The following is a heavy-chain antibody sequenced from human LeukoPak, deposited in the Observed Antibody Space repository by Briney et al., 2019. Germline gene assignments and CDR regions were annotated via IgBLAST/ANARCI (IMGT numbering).Heavy chain of an antibody. CDR1: GFSFNNYW. Sequence: GGSLRLSCAASGFSFNNYWMRWGRQAPGKGLEWVADLSEDGSKKNYVDPVKGRFTISRDNAKNSLYLQMNSLRAEDTAVYYCTRGLAYSFDIWGQGTMVTVSS. CDR2: LSEDGSKK. CDR3: TRGLAYSFDI. V-gene: IGHV3-7*01. J-gene: IGHJ3*02. D-gene: IGHD3-10*01.